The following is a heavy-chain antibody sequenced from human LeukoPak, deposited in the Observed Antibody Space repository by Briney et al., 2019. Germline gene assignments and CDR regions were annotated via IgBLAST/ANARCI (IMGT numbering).Heavy chain of an antibody. D-gene: IGHD1-7*01. J-gene: IGHJ6*02. V-gene: IGHV3-13*01. CDR2: IGAAGVT. CDR1: GFTFSSYD. CDR3: AREGGLRITGTTAHGMDV. Sequence: GGALRLSCAASGFTFSSYDMHWVRQATGKGLEWVSAIGAAGVTYYPGSVKGRFTISRENAKNSLYLQMNSLRVGETAVYYCAREGGLRITGTTAHGMDVWGQGTTVTVSS.